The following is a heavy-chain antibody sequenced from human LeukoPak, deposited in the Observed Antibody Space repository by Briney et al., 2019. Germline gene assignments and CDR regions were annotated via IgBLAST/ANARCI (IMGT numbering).Heavy chain of an antibody. D-gene: IGHD6-13*01. Sequence: PSETLSLTCSVSGGSISSGDYYWNWIRQHPGEGLEWIGYIYYSGSTYYNPSLKSRVTISVDTSKNQFSLKLSSVTAADTAVYYCARAYSSSWYFDYWGQGTLVTVSS. CDR3: ARAYSSSWYFDY. J-gene: IGHJ4*02. CDR2: IYYSGST. V-gene: IGHV4-31*03. CDR1: GGSISSGDYY.